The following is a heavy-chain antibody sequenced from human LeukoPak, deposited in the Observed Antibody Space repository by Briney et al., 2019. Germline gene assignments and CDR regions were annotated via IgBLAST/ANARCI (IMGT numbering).Heavy chain of an antibody. V-gene: IGHV3-7*03. CDR2: IKQDGSEK. J-gene: IGHJ4*02. CDR1: GFTFSSSW. CDR3: ARDNPPDY. Sequence: GGSLRLSCVASGFTFSSSWMSWVRQAPGKGLEWVANIKQDGSEKSYVESVRGRFTISRDNAKNSLYLQLNSLRAEDTALYYCARDNPPDYRGQGTLVTVSS.